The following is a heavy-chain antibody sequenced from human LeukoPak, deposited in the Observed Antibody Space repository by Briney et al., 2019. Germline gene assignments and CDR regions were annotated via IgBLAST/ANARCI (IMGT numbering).Heavy chain of an antibody. CDR3: ARLNYYYDSSGYYPSSPFDY. Sequence: PSETLSLTCTVSGGSISSSSYYWGWIRQPPGKGLEGIGSIYYSGSTYYNPSLKSRVTISVDTSKNQFSLKLSSVTAADTAVYYCARLNYYYDSSGYYPSSPFDYWGQGTLVTVSS. CDR2: IYYSGST. D-gene: IGHD3-22*01. V-gene: IGHV4-39*01. CDR1: GGSISSSSYY. J-gene: IGHJ4*02.